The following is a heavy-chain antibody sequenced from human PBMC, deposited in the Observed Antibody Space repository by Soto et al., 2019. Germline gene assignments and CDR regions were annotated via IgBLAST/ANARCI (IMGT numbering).Heavy chain of an antibody. J-gene: IGHJ6*02. CDR3: VRDAPYNWTDLHDYGMDV. V-gene: IGHV3-7*04. CDR1: GFTFNNYW. CDR2: IKEDGSVK. Sequence: EMQLVESGGGLVQPGGSLRLSCLASGFTFNNYWMTWVRQAPGKGLDWVAQIKEDGSVKYYVDSVKGRFTISRDNAKNSLYLQMNSLTVEDTALYYCVRDAPYNWTDLHDYGMDVWGQGTTVTVSS. D-gene: IGHD1-1*01.